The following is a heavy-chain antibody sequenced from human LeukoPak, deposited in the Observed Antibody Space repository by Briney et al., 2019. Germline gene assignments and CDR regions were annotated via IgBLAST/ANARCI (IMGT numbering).Heavy chain of an antibody. CDR3: ARELPLGGNSLYFDY. CDR2: ISSSSSYI. Sequence: GGSLRLSCAASGFTFSSYSMNWVRQAPGKGLEWVSSISSSSSYIYYADSVKGRFTISRDNAKNSLYLQMNSLRAENTAVYYCARELPLGGNSLYFDYWGQGTLVTVSS. D-gene: IGHD4-23*01. V-gene: IGHV3-21*01. CDR1: GFTFSSYS. J-gene: IGHJ4*02.